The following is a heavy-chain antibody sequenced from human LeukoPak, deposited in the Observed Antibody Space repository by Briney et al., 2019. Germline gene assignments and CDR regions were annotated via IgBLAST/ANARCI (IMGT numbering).Heavy chain of an antibody. Sequence: GGSLRLSCSASGFTFSSYPMYWVRQAPGKGLEWVALISYDGDKKFYADSVKGRFTISRDNAKNSLYLQMNSLRAEDTAVYYCAKDWEYPGSSWPDAFDIWGQGTMVTVSS. D-gene: IGHD6-13*01. V-gene: IGHV3-30-3*01. CDR1: GFTFSSYP. J-gene: IGHJ3*02. CDR3: AKDWEYPGSSWPDAFDI. CDR2: ISYDGDKK.